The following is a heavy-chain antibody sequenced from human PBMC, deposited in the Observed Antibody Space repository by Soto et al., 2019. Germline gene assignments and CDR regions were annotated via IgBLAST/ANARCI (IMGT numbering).Heavy chain of an antibody. Sequence: SLRLSCAASGFTFDDYAMHWVRQVPGKGLEWVSGINWNSGSIGYGDSVKGRFAISRDNAKNSLYLQMNSLRAEDTAVYYCARGARDTTMIPHDIWDQGTMVTVSS. CDR2: INWNSGSI. CDR3: ARGARDTTMIPHDI. D-gene: IGHD5-18*01. V-gene: IGHV3-9*01. J-gene: IGHJ3*02. CDR1: GFTFDDYA.